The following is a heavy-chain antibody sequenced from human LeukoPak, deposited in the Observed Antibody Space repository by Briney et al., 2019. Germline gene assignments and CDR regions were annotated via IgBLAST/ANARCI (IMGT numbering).Heavy chain of an antibody. J-gene: IGHJ6*04. V-gene: IGHV3-23*01. CDR2: ISDNGGTT. D-gene: IGHD3-10*02. CDR1: GFIFSSYA. Sequence: GGSLRLSCAASGFIFSSYAMSWVRQAPGKGLEWVSAISDNGGTTYYADSVKGRFTTSRDNSKKTLYLQMNSLRAEDTAVYYCAELGITMIGGVWGKGTTVTISS. CDR3: AELGITMIGGV.